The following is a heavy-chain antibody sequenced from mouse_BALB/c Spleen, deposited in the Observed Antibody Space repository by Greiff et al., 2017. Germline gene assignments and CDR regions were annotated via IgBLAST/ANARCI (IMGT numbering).Heavy chain of an antibody. Sequence: EVQGVESGGDLVKPGGSLKLSCAASGFTFSSYGMSWVRQTPDKRLEWVATISSGGSYTYYPDSVKGRFTISRDNAKNTLYLQMSSLKSEDTAMYYCARHERWDYDADYYAMDYWGQGTSVTVSS. J-gene: IGHJ4*01. CDR3: ARHERWDYDADYYAMDY. D-gene: IGHD2-4*01. V-gene: IGHV5-6*01. CDR1: GFTFSSYG. CDR2: ISSGGSYT.